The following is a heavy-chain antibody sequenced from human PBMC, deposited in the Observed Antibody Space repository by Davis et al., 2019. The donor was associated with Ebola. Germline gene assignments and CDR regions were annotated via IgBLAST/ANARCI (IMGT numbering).Heavy chain of an antibody. Sequence: PGGSLRLSCAASGFTFDDHAMHWVRQAPGKGLEWVAGISWNSNTINYGDSVKGRFTISRDNAKNSLYLQMDSLRGEDTALYYCARDYSSGWFGYIDDWGQGTLVTVSP. V-gene: IGHV3-9*01. D-gene: IGHD6-19*01. CDR1: GFTFDDHA. CDR3: ARDYSSGWFGYIDD. J-gene: IGHJ4*02. CDR2: ISWNSNTI.